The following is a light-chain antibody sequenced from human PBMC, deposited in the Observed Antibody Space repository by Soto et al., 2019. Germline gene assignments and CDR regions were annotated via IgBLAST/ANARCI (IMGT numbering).Light chain of an antibody. CDR2: GNS. CDR1: SSNIGAGYD. CDR3: QSYDSSLSGSV. Sequence: VLTQPPSVSGAPGQRVTISCTGSSSNIGAGYDVHWYQQLPGTAPKLLIYGNSNRPSGVPDRFSGSKSGTSASLAITGLQAEDEADYYCQSYDSSLSGSVFGGGTKVTVL. V-gene: IGLV1-40*01. J-gene: IGLJ2*01.